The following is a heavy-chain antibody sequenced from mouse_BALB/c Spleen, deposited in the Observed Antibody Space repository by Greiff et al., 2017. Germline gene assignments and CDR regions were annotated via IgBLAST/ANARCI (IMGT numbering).Heavy chain of an antibody. V-gene: IGHV7-3*02. J-gene: IGHJ2*01. Sequence: EVHLVESGGGLVQPGGSLRLSCATSGFTFTDYYMSWVRQPPGKALEWLGFIRNKANGYTTEYSASVKGRFTISRDNSQSILYLQMNTLRAEDSATYYCARVNWDNYFDYWGQGTTLTVSS. CDR3: ARVNWDNYFDY. D-gene: IGHD4-1*01. CDR2: IRNKANGYTT. CDR1: GFTFTDYY.